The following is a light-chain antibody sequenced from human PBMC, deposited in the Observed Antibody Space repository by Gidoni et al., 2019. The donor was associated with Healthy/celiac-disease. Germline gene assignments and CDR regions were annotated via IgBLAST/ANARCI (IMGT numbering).Light chain of an antibody. CDR2: GNS. CDR1: SSNIGAGYD. V-gene: IGLV1-40*01. J-gene: IGLJ2*01. CDR3: QSYDSSLSGVV. Sequence: QSVLTQTPSVSGAPGQRVTTSCTGSSSNIGAGYDVHWYQQLPGTAPKLLIYGNSNRPSGVPDRFSGSKSGTSASLAITGLQAADEADYYCQSYDSSLSGVVFGGGTKLTVL.